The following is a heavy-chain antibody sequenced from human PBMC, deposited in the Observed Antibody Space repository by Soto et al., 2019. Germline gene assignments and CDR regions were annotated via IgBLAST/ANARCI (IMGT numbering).Heavy chain of an antibody. D-gene: IGHD3-10*01. CDR3: ARRMAPGSDFWFDP. V-gene: IGHV1-46*01. CDR1: GYTFISYY. Sequence: QGQLVQSGAEVKKPGASVKVSCTASGYTFISYYIHWVRQAPGQGLEWMGIINPRGGSTNYAQKFPGTVAMTRDTSTSTVFLDLSSLTSEDTAVYFCARRMAPGSDFWFDPWGQGTLVTVAS. J-gene: IGHJ5*02. CDR2: INPRGGST.